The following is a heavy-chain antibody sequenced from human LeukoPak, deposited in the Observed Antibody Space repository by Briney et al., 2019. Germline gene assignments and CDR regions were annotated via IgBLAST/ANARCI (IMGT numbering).Heavy chain of an antibody. V-gene: IGHV4-38-2*01. Sequence: PSETLSLTCAVSGYSISSGYYWGWIRQPPGKGLEWIGSIHHSGSTFYNPSLKSRVTISVDTSKNQFSLRLSSVTAADTAVYYCARHEAEMATSLGGYWGQGTLVTVSS. CDR1: GYSISSGYY. J-gene: IGHJ4*02. CDR2: IHHSGST. D-gene: IGHD5-24*01. CDR3: ARHEAEMATSLGGY.